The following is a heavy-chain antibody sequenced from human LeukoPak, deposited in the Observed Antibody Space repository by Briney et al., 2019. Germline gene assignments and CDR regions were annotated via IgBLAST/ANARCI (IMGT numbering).Heavy chain of an antibody. CDR2: ISSSSSYI. Sequence: YSMNWVRQAPGKGLEWVSSISSSSSYIYYADSVKGRFTISRDNAKNSLYLQMNSLRDEDTAVYYCARNPAVAGDVDYWGQGTLVTVSS. CDR1: YS. V-gene: IGHV3-21*01. J-gene: IGHJ4*02. CDR3: ARNPAVAGDVDY. D-gene: IGHD6-19*01.